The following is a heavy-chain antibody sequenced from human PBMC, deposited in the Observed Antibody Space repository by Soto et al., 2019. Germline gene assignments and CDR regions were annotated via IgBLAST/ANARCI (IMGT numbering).Heavy chain of an antibody. CDR1: GGTFNRYP. V-gene: IGHV1-69*01. D-gene: IGHD3-3*01. CDR2: IIPVFGKG. J-gene: IGHJ6*02. CDR3: ARSAITLFGVVSNPPHFCCEMDM. Sequence: QVQLVPSGAEVHKPGSSVKVSCKASGGTFNRYPISWVRQAPGQGRAWMGGIIPVFGKGNDAQRFQGRVKLTADDSTGTEYMELSRLRSEDTGVYYCARSAITLFGVVSNPPHFCCEMDMWGLATTVPVCS.